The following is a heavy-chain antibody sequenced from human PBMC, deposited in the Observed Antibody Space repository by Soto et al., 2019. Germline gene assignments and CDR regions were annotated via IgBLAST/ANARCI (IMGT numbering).Heavy chain of an antibody. CDR1: GFTFDDYA. J-gene: IGHJ3*01. D-gene: IGHD1-26*01. CDR2: ISWNSGVI. CDR3: AKDVAWGASHPIHAFDV. V-gene: IGHV3-9*01. Sequence: EMKLVESGGGLVQPGRSLRLSCAASGFTFDDYAMHWVRQAPGKGLEWVSSISWNSGVIDYADSVKGRFSISRDSAKNSLFLQMNSLRPEDTALYYCAKDVAWGASHPIHAFDVWGQGTMVSVSS.